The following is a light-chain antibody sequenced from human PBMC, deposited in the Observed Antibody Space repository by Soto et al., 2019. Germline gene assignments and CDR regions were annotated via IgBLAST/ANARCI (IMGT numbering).Light chain of an antibody. Sequence: QSALTQPPSASGSPGQSATSSCTGTKSDIGVYDFVSWYQHHPGKAPRLIIYEVVQRPSGVPDRFSGSKSGSTASLTVSGLQAADEADYFCKSYAGSNTYVFGSGTKVTVL. CDR2: EVV. V-gene: IGLV2-8*01. J-gene: IGLJ1*01. CDR3: KSYAGSNTYV. CDR1: KSDIGVYDF.